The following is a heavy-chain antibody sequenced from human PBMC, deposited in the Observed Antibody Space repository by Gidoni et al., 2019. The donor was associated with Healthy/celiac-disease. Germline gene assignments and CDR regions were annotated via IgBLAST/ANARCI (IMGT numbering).Heavy chain of an antibody. Sequence: EVQLVESGGGLVQPGRSLRLSCAASGFTFAAYAMHWVRQAPGKGLEWVSGISWNSGSISYADSVKGRFTISRDNAKNSLYLQMNSLRAEDTALYYCAKDLLGYCSSTSCYTGAFDIWGQGTMVTVSS. CDR1: GFTFAAYA. CDR2: ISWNSGSI. D-gene: IGHD2-2*02. CDR3: AKDLLGYCSSTSCYTGAFDI. J-gene: IGHJ3*02. V-gene: IGHV3-9*01.